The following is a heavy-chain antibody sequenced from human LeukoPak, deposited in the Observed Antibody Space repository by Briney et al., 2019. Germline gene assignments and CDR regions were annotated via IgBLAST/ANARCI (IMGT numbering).Heavy chain of an antibody. D-gene: IGHD3-10*01. CDR1: GGSISSSNYY. V-gene: IGHV4-39*07. Sequence: SETLSLTCTVSGGSISSSNYYWGWIRQPPGKGLEWIGSIYYSGSTYYSPSLKSRVTISVDTSKNQFSLKLSSVTAADTAVYYCARPRVRGVIIRGFDYWGQGTLVTVSS. J-gene: IGHJ4*01. CDR3: ARPRVRGVIIRGFDY. CDR2: IYYSGST.